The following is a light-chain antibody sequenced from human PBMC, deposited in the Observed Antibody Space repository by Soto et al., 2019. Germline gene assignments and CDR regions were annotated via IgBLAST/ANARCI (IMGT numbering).Light chain of an antibody. V-gene: IGLV2-14*01. J-gene: IGLJ1*01. CDR2: DVN. Sequence: QSVLAQPASVSGSFGQSITISCSGPNTDPGVYGYVSWYQHHPGKAPKLLIYDVNNRPSGISDRFSGSKSGDTASLTISGLQAEDEADYFCFSKISGFVYGFGTGTKGTVL. CDR3: FSKISGFVYG. CDR1: NTDPGVYGY.